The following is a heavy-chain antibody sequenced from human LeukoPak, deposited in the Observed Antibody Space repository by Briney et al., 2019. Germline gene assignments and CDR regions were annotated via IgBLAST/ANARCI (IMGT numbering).Heavy chain of an antibody. D-gene: IGHD3-16*02. Sequence: PGGSLRRSCAASGFTFSSYAMSWVRQAPGKGLEWVSAISGSGGSTYYADSVKGRFTISRDNSKNTLYLQMNSLRAEDTAVYYCAKDGKAPNDYVWGSYRLGAFDIWGQGTMVTVSS. CDR3: AKDGKAPNDYVWGSYRLGAFDI. J-gene: IGHJ3*02. CDR1: GFTFSSYA. CDR2: ISGSGGST. V-gene: IGHV3-23*01.